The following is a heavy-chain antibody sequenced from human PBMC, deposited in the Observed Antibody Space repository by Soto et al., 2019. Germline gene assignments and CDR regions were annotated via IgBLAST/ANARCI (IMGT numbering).Heavy chain of an antibody. CDR3: ARVTTFYDILTSSYALNYFAY. CDR2: IYAGGNT. J-gene: IGHJ4*02. V-gene: IGHV3-53*01. D-gene: IGHD3-9*01. Sequence: VQLVESGGTLVQPGGSLRLSCAASGFSVTSNYMTWVRQAPGKGLECVSVIYAGGNTYYPDSVKGRFTISSDNSKNTLFLQLNNLRAEDTAVYYCARVTTFYDILTSSYALNYFAYWGQGTRVTVSS. CDR1: GFSVTSNY.